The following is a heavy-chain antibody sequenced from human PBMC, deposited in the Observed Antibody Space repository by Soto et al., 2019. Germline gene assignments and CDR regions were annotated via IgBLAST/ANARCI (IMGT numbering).Heavy chain of an antibody. CDR3: AKDPVIPGSYYNWGADPANYGMDV. J-gene: IGHJ6*02. Sequence: GGSLRLSCAASGFTFSSYAMSWVRQAPGKGLEWVSAISGSGGSTYYADSVKGRFTISRDNSKNTVYLQMNSLRAEDTAVYYCAKDPVIPGSYYNWGADPANYGMDVWGQGTTVTVSS. V-gene: IGHV3-23*01. D-gene: IGHD3-10*01. CDR2: ISGSGGST. CDR1: GFTFSSYA.